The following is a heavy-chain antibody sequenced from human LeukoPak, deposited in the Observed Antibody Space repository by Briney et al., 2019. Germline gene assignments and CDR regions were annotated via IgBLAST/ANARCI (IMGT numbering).Heavy chain of an antibody. Sequence: VKVSCKASGGSFSSNPIAWVRQAPGQGLEWMGRIIPVLDTANYAQKFQGRVTTIADKSTSTSYMELSSLRSDDTAVYYCARVAFVSSGYYYPWGQGTLVTVSS. CDR3: ARVAFVSSGYYYP. D-gene: IGHD3-22*01. CDR2: IIPVLDTA. J-gene: IGHJ5*02. V-gene: IGHV1-69*08. CDR1: GGSFSSNP.